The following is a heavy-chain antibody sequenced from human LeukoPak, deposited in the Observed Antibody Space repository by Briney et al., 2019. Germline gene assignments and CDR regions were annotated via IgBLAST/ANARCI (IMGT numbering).Heavy chain of an antibody. CDR1: GYTFTTYG. Sequence: ASVKVSSKASGYTFTTYGITWVRQAPGQGREWLGWITPYNENTHYARKLQGTVTMTTDASTNTVYMELRSLRSDDTAVYFCARASITTGVSLVRGVIGGADFWGQGTLVTVSS. CDR2: ITPYNENT. D-gene: IGHD3-10*01. V-gene: IGHV1-18*01. CDR3: ARASITTGVSLVRGVIGGADF. J-gene: IGHJ4*02.